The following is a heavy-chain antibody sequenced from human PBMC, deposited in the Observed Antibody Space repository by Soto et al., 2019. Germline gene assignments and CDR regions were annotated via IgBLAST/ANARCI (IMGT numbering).Heavy chain of an antibody. Sequence: SETLSLTCTVSGGSISSSSYYWGWIRQPPGKGLEWIGSIYHSGSTYYNPSLKSRVTISVDRSKNQFPLKLSSVTAADTAVYYCARGNVVAIDYWGQGTLVTVSS. CDR3: ARGNVVAIDY. D-gene: IGHD2-21*01. CDR2: IYHSGST. J-gene: IGHJ4*02. CDR1: GGSISSSSYY. V-gene: IGHV4-39*06.